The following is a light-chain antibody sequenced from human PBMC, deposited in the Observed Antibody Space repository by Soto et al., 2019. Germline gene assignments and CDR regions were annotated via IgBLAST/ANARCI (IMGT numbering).Light chain of an antibody. Sequence: AAQLTQSPSSLSASLGDRVTISCRASQGIGSALAWYQQKPGKAPKVLIYDASSLKSGVPSRFSGSGSGTDFTLTISSLQPEDFATYYCQQFNSFPLTFGGGTKVDI. V-gene: IGKV1-13*02. J-gene: IGKJ4*01. CDR1: QGIGSA. CDR3: QQFNSFPLT. CDR2: DAS.